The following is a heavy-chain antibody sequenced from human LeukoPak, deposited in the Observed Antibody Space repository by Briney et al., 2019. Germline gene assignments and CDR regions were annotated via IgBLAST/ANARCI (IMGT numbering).Heavy chain of an antibody. Sequence: PGGSLRLSCAASGFTFSSYDMHWVRQATGKGLEWVSAIGTAGDTYYPGSVKGRFTISRENAKNSLYLQMNSLRAGDTAVYYCARAHYYGSGNYPSYYYYGMDVWGQGTTVTVSS. J-gene: IGHJ6*02. V-gene: IGHV3-13*01. CDR1: GFTFSSYD. CDR2: IGTAGDT. CDR3: ARAHYYGSGNYPSYYYYGMDV. D-gene: IGHD3-10*01.